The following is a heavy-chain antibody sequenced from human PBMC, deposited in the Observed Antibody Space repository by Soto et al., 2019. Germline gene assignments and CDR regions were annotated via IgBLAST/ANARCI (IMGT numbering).Heavy chain of an antibody. Sequence: GGSLRLSCAASGFTFSNSWMNWVRQAPGKGLEWVANINQHGSEKYYVDSVKGRFTISRDNAKNSLFLQMNSLTAEDTAVYYCARDYWKYFDYWGQGTLVTVSS. V-gene: IGHV3-7*01. CDR3: ARDYWKYFDY. CDR2: INQHGSEK. D-gene: IGHD1-1*01. CDR1: GFTFSNSW. J-gene: IGHJ4*02.